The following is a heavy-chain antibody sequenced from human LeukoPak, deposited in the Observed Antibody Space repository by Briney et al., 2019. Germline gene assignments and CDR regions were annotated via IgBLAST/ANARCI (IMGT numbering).Heavy chain of an antibody. D-gene: IGHD3-10*01. Sequence: SETLSLTCTVSGGSISSSSYYWGWIRQPPGKGLEWIGSMYFSGSTYYNPSLNSRVTMSVDTSMNQVFLRLTSVTAADTAVYYCAREQRNYYDSGNSFNAGEYFQHFGQGTLVTVSS. CDR3: AREQRNYYDSGNSFNAGEYFQH. J-gene: IGHJ1*01. CDR2: MYFSGST. CDR1: GGSISSSSYY. V-gene: IGHV4-39*07.